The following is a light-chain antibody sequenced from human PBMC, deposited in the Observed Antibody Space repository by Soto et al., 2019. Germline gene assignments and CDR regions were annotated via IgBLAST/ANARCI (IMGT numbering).Light chain of an antibody. J-gene: IGKJ3*01. Sequence: EIVLTQSPATLSSSPGERATLSCRASQTVSSKLAWYQHKPGQAPRLLIYDTSNRAGGIPARFSGSGSGTDFTLTISSLEPEDFAVYYCQQFYSTPTLSFGPGTKVEIK. CDR1: QTVSSK. V-gene: IGKV3-11*01. CDR2: DTS. CDR3: QQFYSTPTLS.